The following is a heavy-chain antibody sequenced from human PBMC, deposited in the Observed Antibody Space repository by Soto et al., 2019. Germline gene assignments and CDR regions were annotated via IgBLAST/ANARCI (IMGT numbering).Heavy chain of an antibody. CDR1: GDSISTDY. CDR3: ARKSKYDTSGYPPWFAP. V-gene: IGHV4-59*08. J-gene: IGHJ5*02. CDR2: IYYGGST. D-gene: IGHD3-22*01. Sequence: PSETLSLTCTVSGDSISTDYWSWIRQSPGKGLEWIGFIYYGGSTYYNPSLKSRVTISVDKPKNQFSLKLSSVTDADTAVYFCARKSKYDTSGYPPWFAPWGQGTLVTVAS.